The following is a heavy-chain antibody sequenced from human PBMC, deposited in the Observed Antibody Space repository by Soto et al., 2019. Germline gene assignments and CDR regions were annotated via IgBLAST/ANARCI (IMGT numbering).Heavy chain of an antibody. V-gene: IGHV3-30*18. Sequence: QVQLVESGGGVVQPGRSLRLSCAASGFTFSSYGMHWVRQAPGKGLEWVAVISYDGSNKYYADSVKGRFTISRDNSKNTLYLQMNRLRAEDTAVYYCAKEYYYGSGSYSLDYWGQGTLVTVSS. J-gene: IGHJ4*02. D-gene: IGHD3-10*01. CDR2: ISYDGSNK. CDR3: AKEYYYGSGSYSLDY. CDR1: GFTFSSYG.